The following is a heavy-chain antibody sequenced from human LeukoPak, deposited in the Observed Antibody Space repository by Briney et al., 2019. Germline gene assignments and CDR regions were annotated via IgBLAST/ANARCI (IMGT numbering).Heavy chain of an antibody. J-gene: IGHJ6*02. CDR1: GFTFSHYA. Sequence: GGSLRLSCAASGFTFSHYAMYWVRQAPGKGLEWVSAFSGSGGTTYYADSVKGRFTISKDNSKNTLYLQMNSLRAEDTAVYYCAKEAYGDYVYYYYGMDVWGQGTTVTVSS. D-gene: IGHD4-17*01. CDR2: FSGSGGTT. V-gene: IGHV3-23*01. CDR3: AKEAYGDYVYYYYGMDV.